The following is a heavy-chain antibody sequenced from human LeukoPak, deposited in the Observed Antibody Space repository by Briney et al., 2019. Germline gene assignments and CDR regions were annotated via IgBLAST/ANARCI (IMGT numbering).Heavy chain of an antibody. CDR3: ARGIPYGSGSYSPLYYYYYMDV. D-gene: IGHD3-10*01. CDR1: GGTFSSYA. CDR2: IIPIFGTA. V-gene: IGHV1-69*05. J-gene: IGHJ6*03. Sequence: SVKVSCKASGGTFSSYAISWVRQAPGQGLEWIGGIIPIFGTANYAQKFQGRVTITTDESTSTAYMELSSLRSEDTAVYYCARGIPYGSGSYSPLYYYYYMDVWGKGTTVTVSS.